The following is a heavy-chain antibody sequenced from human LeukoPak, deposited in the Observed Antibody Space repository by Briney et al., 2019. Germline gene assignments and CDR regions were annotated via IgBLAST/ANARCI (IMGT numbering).Heavy chain of an antibody. V-gene: IGHV3-43*02. J-gene: IGHJ5*01. CDR2: ISGDGGST. D-gene: IGHD3-22*01. CDR3: AKGYYYESSGYYADS. Sequence: GGSLRLSCAASGFTFDDYAMHWVRQAPGKGLEWVSLISGDGGSTNYADSVKGRFTISRDNSKNCLYLLMNSLRTEDTAFYYCAKGYYYESSGYYADSWGQGTLVTVSS. CDR1: GFTFDDYA.